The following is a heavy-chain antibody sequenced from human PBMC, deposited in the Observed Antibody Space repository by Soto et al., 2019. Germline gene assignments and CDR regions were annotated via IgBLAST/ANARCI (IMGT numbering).Heavy chain of an antibody. CDR2: VYSSGST. J-gene: IGHJ5*02. V-gene: IGHV4-59*01. D-gene: IGHD2-21*01. CDR3: ARRAVVAVTGSLDNWLDP. CDR1: GYSITSYN. Sequence: SETLSLTCTVSGYSITSYNWNWLRQPPGKALEWIGYVYSSGSTNYNPSLKSRVTISVDTSRNQFSLKVNSVTAADTAVYYCARRAVVAVTGSLDNWLDPWGQGILVTVSS.